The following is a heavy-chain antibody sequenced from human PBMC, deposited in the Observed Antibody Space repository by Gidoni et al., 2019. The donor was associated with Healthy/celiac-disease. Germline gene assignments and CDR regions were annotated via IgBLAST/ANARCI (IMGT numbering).Heavy chain of an antibody. Sequence: QVQLVESGGGVVQPGRSLRLSCAASGLPFSSYAMHWVRQAPGKGLEWVAVISYDGSNKYYADSVKGRFTISRDNSKNTLYLQMNSLRAEDTAVYYCAREEVAEYYYYGMDVWGQGTTVTVSS. CDR2: ISYDGSNK. CDR1: GLPFSSYA. D-gene: IGHD5-12*01. V-gene: IGHV3-30*04. J-gene: IGHJ6*02. CDR3: AREEVAEYYYYGMDV.